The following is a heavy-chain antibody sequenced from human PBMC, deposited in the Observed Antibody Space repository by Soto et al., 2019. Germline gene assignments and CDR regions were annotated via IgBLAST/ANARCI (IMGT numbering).Heavy chain of an antibody. D-gene: IGHD3-9*01. CDR1: GFTFSSYG. V-gene: IGHV3-30*18. J-gene: IGHJ4*02. CDR3: AKDPKYYDILTGYGDY. CDR2: ISYDGSNK. Sequence: PGGSLRLSCAASGFTFSSYGMHWVRQAPGKGLEWVAVISYDGSNKYYADSVKGRFTISRDNSKNTLYLQMNSLRAEDTAVYYCAKDPKYYDILTGYGDYWGQGTLVTVSS.